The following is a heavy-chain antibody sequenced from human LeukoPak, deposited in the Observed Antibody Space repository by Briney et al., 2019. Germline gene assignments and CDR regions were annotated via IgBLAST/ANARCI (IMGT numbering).Heavy chain of an antibody. J-gene: IGHJ4*02. Sequence: ASVKVSCKASGYTFTSYGISWVRQAPGQGLEWMRWISAYNGNTNYAQKLQGRVTMTTDTSTSTAYMELRSLRSDDTAVYYCARGPLSEYYDILTGYYPRGGYDYWGQGTLVTVSS. CDR1: GYTFTSYG. CDR2: ISAYNGNT. D-gene: IGHD3-9*01. CDR3: ARGPLSEYYDILTGYYPRGGYDY. V-gene: IGHV1-18*01.